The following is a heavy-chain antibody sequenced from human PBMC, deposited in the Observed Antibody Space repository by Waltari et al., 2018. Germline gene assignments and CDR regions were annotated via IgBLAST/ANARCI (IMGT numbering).Heavy chain of an antibody. Sequence: QVQLQQWGAGLLKPSETLSPTCVVYGGSFRGYYWIWIRQSPGKGLAWIGEINHSGSTNYNPSLKSRVTISVDTSKNQFSLKVSSVTAADTAVYYCARGGQWKFDYWGQGTLVTVSS. J-gene: IGHJ4*02. D-gene: IGHD6-19*01. CDR2: INHSGST. CDR1: GGSFRGYY. V-gene: IGHV4-34*01. CDR3: ARGGQWKFDY.